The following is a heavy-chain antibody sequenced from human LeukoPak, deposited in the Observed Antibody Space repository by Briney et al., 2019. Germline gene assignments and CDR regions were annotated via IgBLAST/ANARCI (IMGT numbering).Heavy chain of an antibody. CDR3: ARKEGTH. Sequence: SETLSLTCTVSGDSISSNFWSWVRQPPGKGLEWIGYIYYSGDTNYNPSLKGRVTISIDTSKNQFSLRLNSVTAADTAVYYCARKEGTHWGQGTLVTVSS. CDR1: GDSISSNF. CDR2: IYYSGDT. J-gene: IGHJ4*02. V-gene: IGHV4-59*01. D-gene: IGHD1-1*01.